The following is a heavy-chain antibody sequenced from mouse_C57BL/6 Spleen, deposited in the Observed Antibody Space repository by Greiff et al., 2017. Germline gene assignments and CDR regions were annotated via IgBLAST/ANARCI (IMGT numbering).Heavy chain of an antibody. CDR2: IHPNSGST. V-gene: IGHV1-64*01. CDR1: GYSFTSYW. J-gene: IGHJ2*01. CDR3: ARSDPHY. Sequence: QVQLQQPGAELVKPGASVKLSCKASGYSFTSYWMHWVKQRPGQSLEWIGMIHPNSGSTNYNEKFKSNATLTVDKSSSTAYMKLSSLTSEDSAVYYYARSDPHYWGQGTTLTVSS.